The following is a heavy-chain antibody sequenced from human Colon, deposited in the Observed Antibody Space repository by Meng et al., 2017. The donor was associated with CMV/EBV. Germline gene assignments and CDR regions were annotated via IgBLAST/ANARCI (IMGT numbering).Heavy chain of an antibody. CDR3: ARASAWREDYFGY. CDR2: IYTSGST. Sequence: QVQLAESGPGLGKPSETLSLPCTVSGGSISPYCWSWIRQSAAKGLEWIGRIYTSGSTNYNPSLESRVTMSVDTSKNQFSLRVTSVTAADTAVYYCARASAWREDYFGYWGQGTLVTVSS. CDR1: GGSISPYC. V-gene: IGHV4-4*07. J-gene: IGHJ4*02. D-gene: IGHD1-26*01.